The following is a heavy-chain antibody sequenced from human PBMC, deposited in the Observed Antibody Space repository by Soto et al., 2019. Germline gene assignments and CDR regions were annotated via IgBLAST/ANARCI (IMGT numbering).Heavy chain of an antibody. J-gene: IGHJ6*02. V-gene: IGHV4-34*01. CDR3: ARGRIAVLYYDYGMDV. CDR1: GGSFSGYY. Sequence: QVQLQQGGAGLLKPSETLSLTCAVYGGSFSGYYWSWIRLPPAKGLEWIGEINHRGSTNYNPSLKSRVTISVDTSKTQFSLKLSSVTAADTAVYYCARGRIAVLYYDYGMDVWGQGTTVTVSS. D-gene: IGHD6-19*01. CDR2: INHRGST.